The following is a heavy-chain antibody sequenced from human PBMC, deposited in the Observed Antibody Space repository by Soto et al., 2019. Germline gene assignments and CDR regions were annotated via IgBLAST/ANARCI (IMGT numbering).Heavy chain of an antibody. CDR1: GFTFSNAW. D-gene: IGHD3-22*01. CDR3: TTLTTYYYDSSGYYYGGHYYYGMDV. V-gene: IGHV3-15*01. Sequence: GGSLRLSCAASGFTFSNAWMSWVRQAPGKGLEWVGRIKSKTDGGTTDYAAPVKGRFTISRDDSKNTLYLQMNSLKTEDTAVYYCTTLTTYYYDSSGYYYGGHYYYGMDVWGQGTTVTVSS. CDR2: IKSKTDGGTT. J-gene: IGHJ6*02.